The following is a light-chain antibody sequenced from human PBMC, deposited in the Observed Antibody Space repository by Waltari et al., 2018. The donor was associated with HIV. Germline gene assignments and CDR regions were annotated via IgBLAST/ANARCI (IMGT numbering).Light chain of an antibody. CDR1: SSDVGGYKY. J-gene: IGLJ3*02. Sequence: QSALTQPASVSGSPGQSITISCAGTSSDVGGYKYVSWFQQHPGKSPKLIIYDVTNRPPVVFNRCAGSKSGNTASLTMSVLQAEDEADYYCTSYTNTRTGVFGGGTKLTVL. CDR2: DVT. V-gene: IGLV2-14*03. CDR3: TSYTNTRTGV.